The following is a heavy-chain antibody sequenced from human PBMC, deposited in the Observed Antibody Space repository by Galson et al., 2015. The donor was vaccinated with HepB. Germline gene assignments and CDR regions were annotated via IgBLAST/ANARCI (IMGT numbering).Heavy chain of an antibody. D-gene: IGHD3-16*01. CDR3: TRQGDTIDY. V-gene: IGHV3-73*01. CDR1: GFIFSDSD. CDR2: IRRKDRSYAT. J-gene: IGHJ4*02. Sequence: SLRLSCAASGFIFSDSDIHWIRQASGKGLEWVGYIRRKDRSYATAYAESVEGRFTISRDESMNTAYLQMNSLKTEDTAVYYCTRQGDTIDYWGQGTRVTVSS.